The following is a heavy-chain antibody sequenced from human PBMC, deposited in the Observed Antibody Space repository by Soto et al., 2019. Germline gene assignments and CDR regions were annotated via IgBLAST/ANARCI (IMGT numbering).Heavy chain of an antibody. CDR1: GFPLSSHW. J-gene: IGHJ4*02. CDR2: IKQDGSEK. Sequence: GGSLRLSCAASGFPLSSHWMTLVRQAPGKGLEWVAYIKQDGSEKYYVDSVMGRFTMSRDNTQSSLSLQMNTLRVEDSAVYYCARITSPGYFDSWGQGTLVTVSS. CDR3: ARITSPGYFDS. D-gene: IGHD1-20*01. V-gene: IGHV3-7*05.